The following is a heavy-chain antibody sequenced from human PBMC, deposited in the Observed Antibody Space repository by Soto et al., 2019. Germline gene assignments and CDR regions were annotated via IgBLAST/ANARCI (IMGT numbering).Heavy chain of an antibody. CDR2: VTPYKADT. CDR1: GYTLTNYG. V-gene: IGHV1-18*04. D-gene: IGHD1-26*01. Sequence: QAQLVQSGAEVKKSGASVRVSCKASGYTLTNYGVTWVRQAPGQGLEWLGRVTPYKADTNSAQNLQGRVTMATDTSTNTGYLELRSLESDDTAVYFCATDGPSNSGNLYAFDLWGQGTMVTVSA. CDR3: ATDGPSNSGNLYAFDL. J-gene: IGHJ3*01.